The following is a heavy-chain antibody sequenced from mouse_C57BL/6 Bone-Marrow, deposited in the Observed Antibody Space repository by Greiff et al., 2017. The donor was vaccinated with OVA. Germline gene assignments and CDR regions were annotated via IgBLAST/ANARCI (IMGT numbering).Heavy chain of an antibody. J-gene: IGHJ2*01. Sequence: QVHVKQPGAELVKPGASVKMSCKASGYTFTSYWITWVKQRPGQGLEWIGDIYPGSGSTNYNEKFKSKATLTVDTTSSTAYMQLSSLTSEDSAVYYCARSDDYGYYFDYWGQGTTLTVSS. CDR2: IYPGSGST. CDR1: GYTFTSYW. V-gene: IGHV1-55*01. CDR3: ARSDDYGYYFDY. D-gene: IGHD2-4*01.